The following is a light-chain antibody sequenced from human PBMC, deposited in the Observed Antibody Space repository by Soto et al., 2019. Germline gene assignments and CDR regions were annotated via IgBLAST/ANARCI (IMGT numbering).Light chain of an antibody. Sequence: DIQMTQSPSTLSASVGDRVTITCRASQSISSWLAWYQQKPGKAPKLLIYDASSLESGVPSRFSGSRSGTEFTLTVSSLQPDDFATYYCQQLNSYPLTFGQGTRLEI. V-gene: IGKV1-5*01. CDR3: QQLNSYPLT. J-gene: IGKJ5*01. CDR2: DAS. CDR1: QSISSW.